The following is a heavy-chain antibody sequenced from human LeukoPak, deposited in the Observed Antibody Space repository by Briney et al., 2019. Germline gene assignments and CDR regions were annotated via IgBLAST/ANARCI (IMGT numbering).Heavy chain of an antibody. D-gene: IGHD1-26*01. CDR3: ARDRDSGSPDGY. CDR2: ISGSGGST. Sequence: GGSLRLSCAASGFTFSSYAMSWVRQAPGKGLEWVSAISGSGGSTYYADSVKGRFTISRDNAKNSLYLQMNSLRAEDTAVYYCARDRDSGSPDGYWGQGTPVTVSS. CDR1: GFTFSSYA. V-gene: IGHV3-23*01. J-gene: IGHJ4*02.